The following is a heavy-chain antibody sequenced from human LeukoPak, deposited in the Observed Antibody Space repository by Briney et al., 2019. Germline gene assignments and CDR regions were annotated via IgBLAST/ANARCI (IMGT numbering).Heavy chain of an antibody. CDR1: GGSINSYY. CDR3: ARIYSSSWFLNWFDP. V-gene: IGHV4-59*08. Sequence: SETLSLTCTVSGGSINSYYWSWIRQPPGKGLEWIGYIYYSGSTHYNPSLKSRVTISVDTSKNQFSLKLNSVTAADTAVYYCARIYSSSWFLNWFDPWGQGTLVTVSS. D-gene: IGHD6-13*01. J-gene: IGHJ5*02. CDR2: IYYSGST.